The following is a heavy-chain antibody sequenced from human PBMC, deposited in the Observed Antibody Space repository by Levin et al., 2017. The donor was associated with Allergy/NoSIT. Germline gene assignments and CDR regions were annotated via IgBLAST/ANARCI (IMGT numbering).Heavy chain of an antibody. J-gene: IGHJ4*02. CDR3: AKGASSTGYEVGY. D-gene: IGHD6-13*01. V-gene: IGHV3-23*01. Sequence: GESLKISCAASGFTFSSYAMSWVRQAPGKGLEWVSAISGSGGSTYYTGSVKGRFTISRDNSKNTLYLQMNSLRVEDTAVYYCAKGASSTGYEVGYWGQGTLVTVSS. CDR2: ISGSGGST. CDR1: GFTFSSYA.